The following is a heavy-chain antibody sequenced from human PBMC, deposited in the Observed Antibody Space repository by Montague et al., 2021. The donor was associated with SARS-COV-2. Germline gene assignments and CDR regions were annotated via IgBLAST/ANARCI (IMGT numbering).Heavy chain of an antibody. V-gene: IGHV4-4*02. CDR2: IYHSGGT. CDR3: ARIPFGYYGMDV. D-gene: IGHD3-16*01. CDR1: AGSISSSNW. Sequence: SETLSLTCAVSAGSISSSNWWSWVRQPPGKGLEWIAEIYHSGGTNYNPSLKGRVTISVDKSKNQFSLKLSSVTAADTAVYYCARIPFGYYGMDVWGQGTTVTVSS. J-gene: IGHJ6*02.